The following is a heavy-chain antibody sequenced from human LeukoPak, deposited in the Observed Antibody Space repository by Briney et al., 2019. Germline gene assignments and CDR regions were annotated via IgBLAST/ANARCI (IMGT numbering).Heavy chain of an antibody. CDR2: IIPIFGTA. D-gene: IGHD3-22*01. J-gene: IGHJ4*02. Sequence: SVKVSCKASGGTFSSYAINWVRQAPGQGLEWMGGIIPIFGTANYAQKFQGRVTITTDESTSTAYMELSSLRSEDTAVYYCARAPAYYYDSSGYSLDYWGQGTLVTVSS. V-gene: IGHV1-69*05. CDR3: ARAPAYYYDSSGYSLDY. CDR1: GGTFSSYA.